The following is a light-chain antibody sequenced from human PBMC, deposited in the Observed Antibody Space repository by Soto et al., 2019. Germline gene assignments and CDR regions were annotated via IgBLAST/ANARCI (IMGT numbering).Light chain of an antibody. J-gene: IGLJ1*01. CDR2: DVS. Sequence: QSVLTQPASVSRSPGRSITISCTGTSSDVGAYNYVSWYQQHPGKAPKLMIYDVSNRPSGVSNRFSGSKSGNTASLTISGLQAEDQADYYCSSYTSSSTPYVFGTGTKVTVL. CDR1: SSDVGAYNY. V-gene: IGLV2-14*01. CDR3: SSYTSSSTPYV.